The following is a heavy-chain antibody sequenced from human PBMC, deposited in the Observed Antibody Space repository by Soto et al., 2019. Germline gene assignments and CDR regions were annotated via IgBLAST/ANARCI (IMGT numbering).Heavy chain of an antibody. Sequence: GSGPTLVNPTQNLTLTCTFSGFSLSTSGVGVGWIRQPPGKALEWLALIYWNDDKRYSPSLKSRLTITKDTSKNQVVLTMTNMDPVDTATYYCAHLVGYCSGGSCSSGFDPWGQGTLVTVSS. CDR1: GFSLSTSGVG. J-gene: IGHJ5*02. V-gene: IGHV2-5*01. CDR3: AHLVGYCSGGSCSSGFDP. D-gene: IGHD2-15*01. CDR2: IYWNDDK.